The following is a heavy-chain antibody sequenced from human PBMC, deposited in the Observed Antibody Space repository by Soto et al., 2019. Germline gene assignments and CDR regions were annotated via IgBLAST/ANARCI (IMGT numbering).Heavy chain of an antibody. J-gene: IGHJ4*02. CDR1: GFTFSXYA. CDR3: AKDKGVFNWATSYFDY. D-gene: IGHD1-1*01. Sequence: GGSLRLSCAASGFTFSXYAMHWVRQAPGKGLEWVALTSYDGNNEYYTDSVKGRFTISRDNSKNTLFLQMNSPRPEDTAVYYCAKDKGVFNWATSYFDYWGQGALVTVSS. V-gene: IGHV3-30*18. CDR2: TSYDGNNE.